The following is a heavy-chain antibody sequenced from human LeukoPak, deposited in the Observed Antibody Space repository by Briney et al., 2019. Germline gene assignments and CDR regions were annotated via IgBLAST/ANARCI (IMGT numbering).Heavy chain of an antibody. Sequence: SETLSLTCTVSGGSISSYYWSWIRQPPGKGLEWIGYIYYSGSTNYNPSLKSRVTISVDTSKNQFSLKLSSVTAADTAVYYCARVAGTYYYYMDVWGKGTAVTISS. D-gene: IGHD6-19*01. CDR3: ARVAGTYYYYMDV. V-gene: IGHV4-59*01. CDR1: GGSISSYY. CDR2: IYYSGST. J-gene: IGHJ6*03.